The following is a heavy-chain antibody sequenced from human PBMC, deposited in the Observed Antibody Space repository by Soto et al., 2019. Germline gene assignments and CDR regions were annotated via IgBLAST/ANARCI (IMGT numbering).Heavy chain of an antibody. V-gene: IGHV3-15*01. CDR2: IKSKTDGGTT. CDR3: TSIGAAALDY. J-gene: IGHJ4*01. Sequence: PGGSLRLSCAASGFTFSNAWMTWVRQAPGKGLEWVGHIKSKTDGGTTDYAAPVKGRFTISRDDSKNTLYLQMNSLKTEDAAMYYCTSIGAAALDYWGHGTLVTVSS. D-gene: IGHD6-13*01. CDR1: GFTFSNAW.